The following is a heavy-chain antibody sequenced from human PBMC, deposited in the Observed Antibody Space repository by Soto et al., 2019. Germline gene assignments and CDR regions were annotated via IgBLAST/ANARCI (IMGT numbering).Heavy chain of an antibody. CDR3: ARVSPVWFGEPNRCDY. D-gene: IGHD3-10*01. Sequence: QVQLVQSGAEVKKPGSSVKVSCKASGGTFSSYTISWVRQAPGQGLEWMGRIIPILGIANYAQKFQGRVTITADKSTSTAYMELSSLRSEDTAVYYCARVSPVWFGEPNRCDYWGQGTLVTVSS. V-gene: IGHV1-69*02. CDR1: GGTFSSYT. CDR2: IIPILGIA. J-gene: IGHJ4*02.